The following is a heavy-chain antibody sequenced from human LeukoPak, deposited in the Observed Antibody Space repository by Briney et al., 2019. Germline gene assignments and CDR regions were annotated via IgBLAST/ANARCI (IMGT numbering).Heavy chain of an antibody. Sequence: SQTLSLTCTVSGGSRSWIRQPPGKGLEWIGEINHSGSTNYNPSLKSRVTISVDTSKNQFSLKLSSVTAADTAVYYCARELPGRTRPLLNDYWGQGTLVTVSS. CDR2: INHSGST. CDR1: GGS. CDR3: ARELPGRTRPLLNDY. V-gene: IGHV4-34*01. J-gene: IGHJ4*02. D-gene: IGHD2-15*01.